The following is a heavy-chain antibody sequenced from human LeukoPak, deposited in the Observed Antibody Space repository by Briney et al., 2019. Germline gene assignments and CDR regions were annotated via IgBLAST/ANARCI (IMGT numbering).Heavy chain of an antibody. CDR2: ISPNSGGT. Sequence: ASVKVSCTASGYTFTDYYIHWVRQAPGQGLEYMGWISPNSGGTNYAQMFQGRVTMTSDTSINTAFMELRSLRSDDTAVFYCARDSTGGYPDYWGQGTLVTVSA. CDR1: GYTFTDYY. D-gene: IGHD7-27*01. J-gene: IGHJ4*02. CDR3: ARDSTGGYPDY. V-gene: IGHV1-2*02.